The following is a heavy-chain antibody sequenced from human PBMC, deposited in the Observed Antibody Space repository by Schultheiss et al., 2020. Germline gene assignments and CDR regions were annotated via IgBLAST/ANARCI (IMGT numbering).Heavy chain of an antibody. CDR2: IYYSGST. CDR3: ARGWRGYFYGRNCYFDS. CDR1: GGSVSSGSYY. V-gene: IGHV4-31*01. D-gene: IGHD5-18*01. Sequence: SETLSLTCTVSGGSVSSGSYYWSWIRQPPGKGLEWIGYIYYSGSTYYNPSLKSLVTISVDTSKNQFSLKLSSVTAADTAVYYCARGWRGYFYGRNCYFDSWGRGTLVTVSS. J-gene: IGHJ2*01.